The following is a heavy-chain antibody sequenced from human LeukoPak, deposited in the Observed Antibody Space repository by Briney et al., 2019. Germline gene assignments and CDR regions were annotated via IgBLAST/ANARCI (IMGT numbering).Heavy chain of an antibody. CDR2: IGWNSGSI. CDR1: GFTFDDYA. V-gene: IGHV3-9*01. J-gene: IGHJ2*01. CDR3: AKEDPLYCSSTSCYPGYFDL. Sequence: GGSLRLSCAASGFTFDDYAIHWVRQAPGKGLEWVSGIGWNSGSIGYADSVKGRFTISRDNAKNSLYLQMNSLRAEDTALYYCAKEDPLYCSSTSCYPGYFDLWGRGTLVTVSS. D-gene: IGHD2-2*01.